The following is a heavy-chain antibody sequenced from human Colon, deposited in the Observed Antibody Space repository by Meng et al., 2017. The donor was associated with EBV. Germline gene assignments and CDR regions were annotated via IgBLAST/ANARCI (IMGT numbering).Heavy chain of an antibody. CDR2: IYHSGST. J-gene: IGHJ4*02. Sequence: HLNPQVSGSGLVKPSQTLSLTCVVSGDSVTNGGYSWSWIRQPPGKGLEWIGYIYHSGSTKYNPSLKSRVTISVDTSKNQFSLKLSSVTAADTAVYYCARDTSTWGNKGLDHWGQGILVTVSS. V-gene: IGHV4-30-2*01. CDR3: ARDTSTWGNKGLDH. D-gene: IGHD7-27*01. CDR1: GDSVTNGGYS.